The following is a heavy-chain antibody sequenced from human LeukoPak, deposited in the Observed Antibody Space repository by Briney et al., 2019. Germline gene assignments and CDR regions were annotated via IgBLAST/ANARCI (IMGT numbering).Heavy chain of an antibody. Sequence: SETLSLTCTVSGGSISSSSYYWGWIRQPPGKGLEWIGSIYYSGSTYYNPSPKSRVTISVDTSKNQFSLKLSSVTAADTAVYYCAGVGATTWVYWGQGTLVTVSS. CDR1: GGSISSSSYY. J-gene: IGHJ4*02. CDR2: IYYSGST. V-gene: IGHV4-39*01. CDR3: AGVGATTWVY. D-gene: IGHD1-26*01.